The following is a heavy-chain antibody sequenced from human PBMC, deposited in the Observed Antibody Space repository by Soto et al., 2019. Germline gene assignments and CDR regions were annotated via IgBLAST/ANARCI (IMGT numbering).Heavy chain of an antibody. J-gene: IGHJ5*02. Sequence: SETLSLTCAVSGGSISSGGYSWSWIRQPPGKGLEWIGYIYHSGSTYYNPSLKSRVTRSVDSSNNQLSPKLSSVTAADTAVYYCARVPDRWGQGTLVTVSS. CDR2: IYHSGST. V-gene: IGHV4-30-2*01. CDR1: GGSISSGGYS. CDR3: ARVPDR. D-gene: IGHD2-2*01.